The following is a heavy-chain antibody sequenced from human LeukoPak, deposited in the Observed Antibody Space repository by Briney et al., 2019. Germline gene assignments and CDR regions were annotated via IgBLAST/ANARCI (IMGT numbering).Heavy chain of an antibody. CDR3: AREGGYCSSTSCSYLDY. CDR2: IYHSGST. Sequence: PSETLSLTCTVSGGSISSGGYYWSWIRQPPGKGLEWIGYIYHSGSTYYNPSLKSRVTISVDRSKNQFSLKLSSVTAADTAVYYCAREGGYCSSTSCSYLDYWGQGTLVTVSS. J-gene: IGHJ4*02. CDR1: GGSISSGGYY. D-gene: IGHD2-2*01. V-gene: IGHV4-30-2*01.